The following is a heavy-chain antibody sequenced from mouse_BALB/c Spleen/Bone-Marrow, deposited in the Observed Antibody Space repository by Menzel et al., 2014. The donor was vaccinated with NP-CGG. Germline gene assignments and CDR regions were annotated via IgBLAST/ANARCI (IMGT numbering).Heavy chain of an antibody. V-gene: IGHV4-1*02. J-gene: IGHJ3*01. Sequence: EVQVVESGGGLVQPGGSLKLSCADSGFDFSRYWMSWVRQAPGKGLEWIGEINPDSSTINYTPSLKDKFIISRDNAKNTLYLQMSKVRSEDTALYYCSRNHYYGLFAYWGQGTLVTVSA. CDR2: INPDSSTI. CDR3: SRNHYYGLFAY. D-gene: IGHD1-2*01. CDR1: GFDFSRYW.